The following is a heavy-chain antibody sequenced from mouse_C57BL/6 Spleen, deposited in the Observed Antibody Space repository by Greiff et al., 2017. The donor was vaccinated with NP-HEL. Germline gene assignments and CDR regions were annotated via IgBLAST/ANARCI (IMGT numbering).Heavy chain of an antibody. CDR3: ARRTNWYFDV. J-gene: IGHJ1*03. CDR1: GYAFSSYW. Sequence: VQLQQSGAELVKPGASVKISCNASGYAFSSYWMNWVKQRPGKGLEWIGQIYPGDGATNYNGKFKGKATLTADKSSSTAYLQLSSLTSEDSAVYCCARRTNWYFDVWGTGTTVTVSS. D-gene: IGHD2-13*01. CDR2: IYPGDGAT. V-gene: IGHV1-80*01.